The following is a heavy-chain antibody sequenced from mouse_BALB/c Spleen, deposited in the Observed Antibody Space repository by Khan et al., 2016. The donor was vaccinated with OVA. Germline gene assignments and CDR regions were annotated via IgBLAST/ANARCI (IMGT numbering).Heavy chain of an antibody. D-gene: IGHD2-4*01. CDR3: ASESRTMITHYFDY. CDR2: ISSGGSYT. J-gene: IGHJ2*01. CDR1: GFTFSNYA. V-gene: IGHV5-9-3*01. Sequence: EVELVESGGGLVKPGGSLKLSCAASGFTFSNYAMSWVRPSPEKRLEWVATISSGGSYTYYPDSVKGRFTISRDNAKNTLYLQMSSLRSEDTAMYYCASESRTMITHYFDYWSQGTTLTVAS.